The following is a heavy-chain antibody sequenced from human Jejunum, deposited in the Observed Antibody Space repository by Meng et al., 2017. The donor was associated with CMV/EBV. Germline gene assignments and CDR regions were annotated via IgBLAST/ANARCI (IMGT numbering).Heavy chain of an antibody. Sequence: CVASGFTFSRHWMHWVRHTPGKGLVWVSRINTDGTDSDSADSMKGRFTISRANAKNTLYLQMNSLRAEDTAVYYCARKNSGADLDLWGQGTLVTVSS. V-gene: IGHV3-74*01. CDR1: GFTFSRHW. D-gene: IGHD6-19*01. J-gene: IGHJ5*02. CDR3: ARKNSGADLDL. CDR2: INTDGTDS.